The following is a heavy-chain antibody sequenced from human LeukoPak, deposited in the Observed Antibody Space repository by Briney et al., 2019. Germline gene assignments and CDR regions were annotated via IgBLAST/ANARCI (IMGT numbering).Heavy chain of an antibody. J-gene: IGHJ6*03. Sequence: PSETLSLTCAVYGGSFSGYYWSWIRQPPGTGLEWIGEIDHSGSTNYNPSLKSRVTISVDTSKNQFSLKLSSVTAADTAVYYCASQVRLERRYYYYSMDVWGKGTTVTVSS. D-gene: IGHD1-1*01. V-gene: IGHV4-34*01. CDR1: GGSFSGYY. CDR3: ASQVRLERRYYYYSMDV. CDR2: IDHSGST.